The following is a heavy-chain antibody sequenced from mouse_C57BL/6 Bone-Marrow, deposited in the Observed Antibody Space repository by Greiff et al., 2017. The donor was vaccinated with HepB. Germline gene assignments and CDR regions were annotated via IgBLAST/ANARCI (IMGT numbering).Heavy chain of an antibody. Sequence: EVNLVESEGGLVQPGSSMKLSCTASGFTFSDYYMAWVRQVPEKGLEWVANINYDGSSTYYLDSLKSRFIISRDNAKNILYLQMSSLKSEDTATYYCARGGNLFDYWGQGTTLTVSS. CDR3: ARGGNLFDY. CDR1: GFTFSDYY. J-gene: IGHJ2*01. CDR2: INYDGSST. V-gene: IGHV5-16*01.